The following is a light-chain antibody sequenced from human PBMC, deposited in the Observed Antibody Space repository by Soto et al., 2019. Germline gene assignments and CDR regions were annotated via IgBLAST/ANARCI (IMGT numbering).Light chain of an antibody. CDR1: SNDVGYYNY. J-gene: IGLJ3*02. Sequence: QSALSQPASVSGSPGQSITISCTGTSNDVGYYNYVSWYQQHPGQAPKLMISEVTTRPSGVSDRFSGSKSGNTASLTISGLQAEDEAHYYCSSYTTAYTQVFGGGTKVTVL. V-gene: IGLV2-14*01. CDR3: SSYTTAYTQV. CDR2: EVT.